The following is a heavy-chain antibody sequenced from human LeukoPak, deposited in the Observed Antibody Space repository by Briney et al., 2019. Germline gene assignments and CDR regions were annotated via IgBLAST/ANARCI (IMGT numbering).Heavy chain of an antibody. J-gene: IGHJ2*01. CDR2: ISWNSFTI. Sequence: PGGSLRLSCAASGFTFDDYAMHWVRQAPGKGLEWVSGISWNSFTIGYADSVKGRFTISRDNSKNTLYLQMNSLRAEDTAVYYCAKAELGRYFDLWGRGTLVTVSS. CDR1: GFTFDDYA. CDR3: AKAELGRYFDL. V-gene: IGHV3-9*01. D-gene: IGHD7-27*01.